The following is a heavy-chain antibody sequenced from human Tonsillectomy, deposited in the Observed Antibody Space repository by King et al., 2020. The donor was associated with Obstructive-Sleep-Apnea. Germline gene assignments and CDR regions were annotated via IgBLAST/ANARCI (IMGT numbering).Heavy chain of an antibody. V-gene: IGHV3-7*03. D-gene: IGHD3-10*01. CDR2: INQDGSGE. CDR3: ATWRFISAFDI. J-gene: IGHJ3*02. Sequence: VQLVESGGGLVQPGGSLRLSCAASGYTFSNYRMTWVRQAPGKGLEWVANINQDGSGEYYVDSAKGRFTISRDNAKNSLFLQMTSLRAEDTAIYYCATWRFISAFDIWGQGTMVTVSS. CDR1: GYTFSNYR.